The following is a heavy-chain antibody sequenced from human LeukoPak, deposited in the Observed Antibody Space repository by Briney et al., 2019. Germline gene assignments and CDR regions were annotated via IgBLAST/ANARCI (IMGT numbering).Heavy chain of an antibody. Sequence: SETLSLTCTVSGGSISSSSFYWAWIRQPPGKGLEWIGSIYYSGTIYYNPSVKSRVTMSVDTSKKQFSLQLSSVTAADTAVYYCARAFTFPNWFDPWGQGTLVTVSS. CDR1: GGSISSSSFY. J-gene: IGHJ5*02. V-gene: IGHV4-39*01. D-gene: IGHD2/OR15-2a*01. CDR2: IYYSGTI. CDR3: ARAFTFPNWFDP.